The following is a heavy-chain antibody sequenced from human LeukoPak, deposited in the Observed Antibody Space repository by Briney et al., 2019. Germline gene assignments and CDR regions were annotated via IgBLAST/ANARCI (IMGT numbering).Heavy chain of an antibody. J-gene: IGHJ4*02. CDR2: IYTSGST. D-gene: IGHD4-17*01. CDR3: ARESIYGDYGH. V-gene: IGHV4-61*02. Sequence: NPSQTLSLTCTVSGGSISSGSYYWSWIRQPAGKGLEWIGRIYTSGSTNYNPSLKSRVTISVDTSTNQFSLKLSSVTAADTVVYYCARESIYGDYGHWGQGTLVTVSS. CDR1: GGSISSGSYY.